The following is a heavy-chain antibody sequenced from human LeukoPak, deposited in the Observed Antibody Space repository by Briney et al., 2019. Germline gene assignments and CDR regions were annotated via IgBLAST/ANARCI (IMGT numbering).Heavy chain of an antibody. V-gene: IGHV4-31*03. CDR1: GGSIISDDSY. J-gene: IGHJ6*03. D-gene: IGHD5-12*01. CDR2: SFHSGGT. CDR3: AREYSAFDLHYYFYMDV. Sequence: SETLSLTCTVSGGSIISDDSYWTWIRQNPGKGLEWIGYSFHSGGTYYNPSLKSRPTLSVDTTKNQFSLKLRSVTAADTAVYDCAREYSAFDLHYYFYMDVWGKGTTVTVSS.